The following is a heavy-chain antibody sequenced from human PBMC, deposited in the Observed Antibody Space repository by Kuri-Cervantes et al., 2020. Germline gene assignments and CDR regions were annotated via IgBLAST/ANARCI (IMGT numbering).Heavy chain of an antibody. CDR3: ARTQITMIVVKSDAFDI. V-gene: IGHV3-21*01. Sequence: GGSLRLSCAASGFTVSSNYMSWVRQAPGKGLEWVSSISSSSSYIYYADSVKGRFTISRDNAKNSLYLQMNSLRAEDTAVYYCARTQITMIVVKSDAFDIWGQGTMVTVSS. CDR2: ISSSSSYI. J-gene: IGHJ3*02. CDR1: GFTVSSNY. D-gene: IGHD3-22*01.